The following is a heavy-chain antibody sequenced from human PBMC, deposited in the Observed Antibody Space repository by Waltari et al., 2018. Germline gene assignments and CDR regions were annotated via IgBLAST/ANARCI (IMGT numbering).Heavy chain of an antibody. Sequence: HWVPQEPGKGLGWVGVIAYEGSDKYYTDSVKGRFTISRDNSKSTLYLQMNSLRADDTAVYYCARDLPYNWNVYFDYWGQGTLVTVSS. CDR3: ARDLPYNWNVYFDY. V-gene: IGHV3-30*04. D-gene: IGHD1-1*01. J-gene: IGHJ4*02. CDR2: IAYEGSDK.